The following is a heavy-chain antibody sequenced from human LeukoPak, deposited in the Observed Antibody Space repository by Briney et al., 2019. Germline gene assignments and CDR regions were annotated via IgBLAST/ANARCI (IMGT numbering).Heavy chain of an antibody. Sequence: SETLSLTCAVYGRSFSGYYWTWIRQTPGKGLEWIGEINHSGITDYNPSLRSRVTISVDTSKNQFSLKLSSVTAVDTAIYYCARAVIVVAAATQRNWFDPWGQGTLVTVSS. CDR2: INHSGIT. CDR1: GRSFSGYY. CDR3: ARAVIVVAAATQRNWFDP. V-gene: IGHV4-34*01. J-gene: IGHJ5*02. D-gene: IGHD2-15*01.